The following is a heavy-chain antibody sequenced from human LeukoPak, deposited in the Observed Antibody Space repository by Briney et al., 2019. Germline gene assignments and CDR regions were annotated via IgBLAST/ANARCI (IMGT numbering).Heavy chain of an antibody. CDR2: ISAYNGNT. D-gene: IGHD5-18*01. CDR3: SRDFVDTVMVVDY. Sequence: ASVKVSCKASGYTFTSYGISWVRQAPGQGLEWLRWISAYNGNTNYAQKFQDRVTMTTDTPTSTAYMELRSLRSDDPAVYYCSRDFVDTVMVVDYWGQGPLVSVSS. J-gene: IGHJ4*02. V-gene: IGHV1-18*01. CDR1: GYTFTSYG.